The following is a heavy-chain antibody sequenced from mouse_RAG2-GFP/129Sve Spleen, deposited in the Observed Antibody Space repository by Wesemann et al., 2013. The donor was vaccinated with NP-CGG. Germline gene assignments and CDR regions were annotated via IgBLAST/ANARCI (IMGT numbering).Heavy chain of an antibody. CDR3: ARANWYYFDY. Sequence: GGLVQPGGSLKLSCAASGFTFSSYGMSWVRQTPDKRLELVATINSNGGSTYYPDSVKGRFTISRDNARNILYLQMSSLRSEDTAMYYCARANWYYFDYWGQGTTLTVSS. V-gene: IGHV5-6-3*01. D-gene: IGHD4-1*01. J-gene: IGHJ2*01. CDR2: INSNGGST. CDR1: GFTFSSYG.